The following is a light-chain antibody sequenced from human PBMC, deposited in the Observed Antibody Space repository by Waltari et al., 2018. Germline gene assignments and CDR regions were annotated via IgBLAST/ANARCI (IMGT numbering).Light chain of an antibody. CDR2: YDR. J-gene: IGLJ1*01. V-gene: IGLV3-21*04. CDR3: HVWHPHVEPGV. Sequence: SYVVTQPPSVSVAPGETATITCGGDNIGTYSVHWYQQKAGQAPVLVIFYDRDRPSGFPDRFSGSNSGNTATLTISRVEAGDEARYYCHVWHPHVEPGVFGTGTEVTVL. CDR1: NIGTYS.